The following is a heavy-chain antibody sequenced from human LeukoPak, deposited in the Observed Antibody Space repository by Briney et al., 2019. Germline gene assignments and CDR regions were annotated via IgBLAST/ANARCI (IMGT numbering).Heavy chain of an antibody. J-gene: IGHJ3*02. Sequence: GGSLRLSCAASGFTFSSYEMNWVRQAPGKGLEWVSYISSSGSTIYYADSVKGRFTTSRDNAENSLFLQMNSLRAEDTAVYYCARPLFSRPFDAFDIWGQGTMVTVSS. CDR2: ISSSGSTI. CDR3: ARPLFSRPFDAFDI. D-gene: IGHD3-10*02. V-gene: IGHV3-48*03. CDR1: GFTFSSYE.